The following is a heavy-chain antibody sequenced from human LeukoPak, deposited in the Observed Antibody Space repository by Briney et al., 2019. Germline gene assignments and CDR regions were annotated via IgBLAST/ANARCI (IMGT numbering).Heavy chain of an antibody. V-gene: IGHV1-8*01. Sequence: GASVKVSCKASGYTFTSYDINWVRQATGQGLEWMGWMNPNSGNTGYAQKFQGRVTMTRNTSISTAYMELSSLRSEDTAVYYCARVKSQRITIFGVVTRISNWFDPWGQGTLVTVSS. CDR3: ARVKSQRITIFGVVTRISNWFDP. CDR2: MNPNSGNT. D-gene: IGHD3-3*01. J-gene: IGHJ5*02. CDR1: GYTFTSYD.